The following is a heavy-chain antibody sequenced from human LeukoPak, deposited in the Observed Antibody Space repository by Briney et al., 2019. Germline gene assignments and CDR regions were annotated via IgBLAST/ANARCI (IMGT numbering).Heavy chain of an antibody. J-gene: IGHJ4*02. V-gene: IGHV3-53*01. CDR1: GFSVITDC. D-gene: IGHD7-27*01. Sequence: PGGSLRLSCAASGFSVITDCMTWVRQAPGKGLEWVSTLYSSGNTYYADSVKGRFTVSRDNSKNTLFLEMSSLRAEDTAVYFCARGWGSFENWGQRTLVAVSS. CDR2: LYSSGNT. CDR3: ARGWGSFEN.